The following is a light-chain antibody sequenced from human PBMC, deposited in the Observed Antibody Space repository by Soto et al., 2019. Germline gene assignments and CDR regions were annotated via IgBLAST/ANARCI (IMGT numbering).Light chain of an antibody. V-gene: IGLV2-14*03. CDR2: DVS. J-gene: IGLJ1*01. CDR1: SSDVGGYNY. Sequence: QSALTQPASVSGSPGQSITISCTGTSSDVGGYNYVSWYQQHPGKAPKLMIYDVSDRPSGVSNRFSASKSGNTASLTISGLQADDVANYYCCSYTCSSAPWVFGTRTKVTLL. CDR3: CSYTCSSAPWV.